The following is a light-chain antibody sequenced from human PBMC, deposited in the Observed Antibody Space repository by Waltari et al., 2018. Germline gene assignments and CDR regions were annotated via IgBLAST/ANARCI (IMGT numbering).Light chain of an antibody. CDR3: SSYTSSSTYV. V-gene: IGLV2-14*01. CDR1: SSDVGSYIY. Sequence: QSALTQPASVSGSPGQSITISCTGSSSDVGSYIYVSWYQQHPGKAPKLMIYDVTKRPSGVSDRFSGSKSGNTASLTISGLQAEDEADYYCSSYTSSSTYV. J-gene: IGLJ1*01. CDR2: DVT.